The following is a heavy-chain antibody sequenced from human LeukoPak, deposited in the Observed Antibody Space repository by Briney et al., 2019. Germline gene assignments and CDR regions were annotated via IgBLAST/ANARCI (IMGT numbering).Heavy chain of an antibody. CDR1: GFTFSAYA. Sequence: PRGSLRLSCSASGFTFSAYAMYWVRQAPGKGLEYVSGISNNGGSSFYADSVKGRFTISRDNSKNTLYLQMRSLRAEDTAVSYCVKITSVTGGDCWGQGTRLTVSS. D-gene: IGHD1-1*01. V-gene: IGHV3-64D*09. CDR2: ISNNGGSS. J-gene: IGHJ4*02. CDR3: VKITSVTGGDC.